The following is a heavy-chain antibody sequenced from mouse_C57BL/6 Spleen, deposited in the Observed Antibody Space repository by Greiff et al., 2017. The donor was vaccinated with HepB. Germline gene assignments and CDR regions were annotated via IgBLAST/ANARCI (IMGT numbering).Heavy chain of an antibody. V-gene: IGHV5-12*01. CDR2: ISNGGGST. D-gene: IGHD1-1*01. CDR3: ARYYYGSSPYAMDY. CDR1: GFTFSDYY. J-gene: IGHJ4*01. Sequence: EVMLVESGGGLVQPGGSLKLSCAASGFTFSDYYMYWVRQTPEKRLEWVAYISNGGGSTYYPDTVKGRFTISRDNAKNTLYLQMSRLKSEDTAMYYCARYYYGSSPYAMDYWGQGTSVTVSS.